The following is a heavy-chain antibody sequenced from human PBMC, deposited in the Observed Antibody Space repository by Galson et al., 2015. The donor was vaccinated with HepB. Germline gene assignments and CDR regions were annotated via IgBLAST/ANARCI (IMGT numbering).Heavy chain of an antibody. V-gene: IGHV3-30*18. D-gene: IGHD1-1*01. Sequence: SLRLSCAASGFTFSTYDMHWVRQAPGKGLEWVAIISYDGSNKYYTDSAKGRFTISRDNSKNTLYLQMNSLRADDTALYYCVKRDDYYFDPWGQGTLVTVSS. CDR1: GFTFSTYD. CDR2: ISYDGSNK. CDR3: VKRDDYYFDP. J-gene: IGHJ4*02.